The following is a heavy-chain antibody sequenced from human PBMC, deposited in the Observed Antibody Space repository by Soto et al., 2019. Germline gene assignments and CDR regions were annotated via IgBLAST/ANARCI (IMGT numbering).Heavy chain of an antibody. Sequence: SQTLSLTCAISGDSVSINSAAWNWIRQSPSRGLEWLGRTYYRSKWYNDYAVSVKSRITINPDTSKNQFSLQLNSVTPEDTAVYYCAREGDSSNPTENWFDPWGQGTLVTVSS. D-gene: IGHD6-13*01. CDR2: TYYRSKWYN. CDR3: AREGDSSNPTENWFDP. V-gene: IGHV6-1*01. J-gene: IGHJ5*02. CDR1: GDSVSINSAA.